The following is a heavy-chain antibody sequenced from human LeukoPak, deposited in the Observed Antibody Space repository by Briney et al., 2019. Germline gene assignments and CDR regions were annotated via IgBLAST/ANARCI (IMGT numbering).Heavy chain of an antibody. V-gene: IGHV1-18*01. J-gene: IGHJ6*03. Sequence: GESLKISCKASGYTFTSYAISWVRQAPGQGLEWMGWISGHNDDTNYAQRLQGRVTMTTDTSTSTAYMELRSLRSDDTAVYYCARAGYCSGGSCYPYYYYYYMDVWGKGTTVTVSS. CDR1: GYTFTSYA. CDR3: ARAGYCSGGSCYPYYYYYYMDV. D-gene: IGHD2-15*01. CDR2: ISGHNDDT.